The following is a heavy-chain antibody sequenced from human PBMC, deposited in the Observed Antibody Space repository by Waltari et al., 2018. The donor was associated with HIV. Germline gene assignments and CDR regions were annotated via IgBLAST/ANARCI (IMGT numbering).Heavy chain of an antibody. CDR2: IKKNGSEK. CDR3: ATLSNGWY. D-gene: IGHD6-19*01. CDR1: GFIFSNYW. J-gene: IGHJ4*02. Sequence: EVQLVESGGGLVQPGGSLRLSCAASGFIFSNYWMSWVRQAPGKGLEVVAKIKKNGSEKNYVDSVKGRFTISRDNAKKTLFLQMNSLTAGDTAVYYCATLSNGWYWGQGIQVTVSS. V-gene: IGHV3-7*01.